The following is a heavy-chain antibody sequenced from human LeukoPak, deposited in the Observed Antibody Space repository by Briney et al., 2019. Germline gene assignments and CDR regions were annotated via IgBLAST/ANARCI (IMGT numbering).Heavy chain of an antibody. V-gene: IGHV1-2*02. CDR3: ARTQAHRSGLAF. CDR1: GYSFTGHY. Sequence: SVKVSCKATGYSFTGHYMHWVRQAPGQGLEWMGWINPKSGATSYARQFQGRVTMTRDTSINTAFMQLSSLISEDTDLYFCARTQAHRSGLAFWGQGPLVTVSS. CDR2: INPKSGAT. D-gene: IGHD3-3*01. J-gene: IGHJ4*02.